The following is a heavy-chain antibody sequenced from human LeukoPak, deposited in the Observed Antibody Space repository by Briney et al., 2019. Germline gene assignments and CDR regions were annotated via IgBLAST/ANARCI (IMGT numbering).Heavy chain of an antibody. CDR3: ARGLWFGESLGGCWFDP. CDR1: GGSISSGNW. J-gene: IGHJ5*02. V-gene: IGHV4-4*02. Sequence: SETLSLTCAVSGGSISSGNWWSWVRQPPGKGLEWIGEIYHSGSTNYNPSLKSRVTISVDKSKNQFSLKLSSVTAADTAVYYCARGLWFGESLGGCWFDPWGQGTLVTVSS. D-gene: IGHD3-10*01. CDR2: IYHSGST.